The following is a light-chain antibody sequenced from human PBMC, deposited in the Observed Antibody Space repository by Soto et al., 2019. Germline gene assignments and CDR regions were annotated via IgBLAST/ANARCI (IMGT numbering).Light chain of an antibody. CDR2: DVS. CDR3: YSHAGSYTFV. Sequence: QSVLTQARSVSGSPGQSVTISCTGTNSDVGGYNYVSWYQQHPGKAPKLMIYDVSKRPSGVPYRFSGSKSGNTASLTISGLQAEDEADYYCYSHAGSYTFVFGTGTKVTVL. CDR1: NSDVGGYNY. J-gene: IGLJ1*01. V-gene: IGLV2-11*01.